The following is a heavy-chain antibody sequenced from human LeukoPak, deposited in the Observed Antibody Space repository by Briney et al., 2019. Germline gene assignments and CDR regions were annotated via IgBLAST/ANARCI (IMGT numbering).Heavy chain of an antibody. J-gene: IGHJ6*02. CDR1: GYTFTSYY. Sequence: ASVKVSCKASGYTFTSYYMHWVRQAPGQGLEWMGIINPSGGSTSYAQKFQGRVTMTRDTSTSTVYMELSSLRSEDTAVYYCARDSIDRYYYYGMDVWGQGTTVTVSS. D-gene: IGHD3-22*01. CDR3: ARDSIDRYYYYGMDV. V-gene: IGHV1-46*01. CDR2: INPSGGST.